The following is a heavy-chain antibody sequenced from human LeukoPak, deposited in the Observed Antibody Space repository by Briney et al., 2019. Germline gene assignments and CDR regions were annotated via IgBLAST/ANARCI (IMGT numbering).Heavy chain of an antibody. V-gene: IGHV3-7*01. J-gene: IGHJ4*02. D-gene: IGHD1-26*01. Sequence: AGGSLRLSCAASGFAFSRSWMTWIRQAPGKGLEFVANIKEDGGRENFASSVKGRFTISRDSAKDSLYLQMNNLRVEDTAVYYCARDGGYSAFDYWGQGALVTVSS. CDR3: ARDGGYSAFDY. CDR2: IKEDGGRE. CDR1: GFAFSRSW.